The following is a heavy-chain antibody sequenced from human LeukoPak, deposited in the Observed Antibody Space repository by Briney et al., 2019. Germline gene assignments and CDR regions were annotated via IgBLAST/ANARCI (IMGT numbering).Heavy chain of an antibody. J-gene: IGHJ5*02. CDR1: GGSISSSSYY. D-gene: IGHD3-10*01. V-gene: IGHV4-39*01. Sequence: SETLSLTCTVSGGSISSSSYYWGWIRQPPGKGLEWIGSIYYSGSTYYNPPLKSLDTISVDTATNQFSLKLSSVTAADTAVYYCARLRSGWFDPWGRGTLVTVSS. CDR2: IYYSGST. CDR3: ARLRSGWFDP.